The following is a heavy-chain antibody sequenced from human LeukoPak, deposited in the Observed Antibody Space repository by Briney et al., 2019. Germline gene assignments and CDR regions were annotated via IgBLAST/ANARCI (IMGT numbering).Heavy chain of an antibody. CDR3: ARLYTADGYCSSTSCYRGYMDV. CDR1: GYIFTNYW. Sequence: GESLKISCKDSGYIFTNYWIGWVRQMPGKGLEWMGVIYPGNSDTRYSPSFQGQVTISADKSISTAYLQWTSLKASDTAMYYCARLYTADGYCSSTSCYRGYMDVWGKGTTVTVSS. CDR2: IYPGNSDT. V-gene: IGHV5-51*01. J-gene: IGHJ6*03. D-gene: IGHD2-2*01.